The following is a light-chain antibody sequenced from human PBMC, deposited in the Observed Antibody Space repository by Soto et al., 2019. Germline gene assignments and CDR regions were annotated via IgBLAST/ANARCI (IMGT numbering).Light chain of an antibody. CDR3: QQYNDWPPS. V-gene: IGKV3-15*01. J-gene: IGKJ4*01. CDR2: GPS. CDR1: QRIGRD. Sequence: EIMLTQTPAILSASPGDAITLSCRASQRIGRDLAWYQQRRGKAPRLLLYGPSTRATGVPARFSGSGSGAESTLTITNLQAEDVAVYYCQQYNDWPPSFGGGTKVEI.